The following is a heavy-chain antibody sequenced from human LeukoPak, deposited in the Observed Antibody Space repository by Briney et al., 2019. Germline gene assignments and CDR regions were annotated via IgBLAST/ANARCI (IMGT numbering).Heavy chain of an antibody. D-gene: IGHD1-26*01. CDR3: ARRTYSGTYYYFDY. CDR2: INSDGSTT. V-gene: IGHV3-74*01. Sequence: WRSLRLSCAASGFSISTYWMHWVRQAPGKGLVWVSRINSDGSTTSYADSVKGRFTISRDNAKDTLYLQMNSLRAEDTAVYYCARRTYSGTYYYFDYWGQGTLVTVSS. J-gene: IGHJ4*02. CDR1: GFSISTYW.